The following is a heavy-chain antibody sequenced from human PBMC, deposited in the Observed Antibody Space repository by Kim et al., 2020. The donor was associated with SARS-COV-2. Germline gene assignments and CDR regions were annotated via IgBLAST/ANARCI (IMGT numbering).Heavy chain of an antibody. CDR3: ARDRFRRGLPLDY. D-gene: IGHD5-18*01. J-gene: IGHJ4*02. Sequence: YAECVKGRFTISRDNSKNALYLQMNSLGAEDTAVYYCARDRFRRGLPLDYWGQGTLVTVSS. V-gene: IGHV3-30*01.